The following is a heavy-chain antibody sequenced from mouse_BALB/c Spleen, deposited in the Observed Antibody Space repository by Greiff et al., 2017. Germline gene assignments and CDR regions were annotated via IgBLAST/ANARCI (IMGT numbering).Heavy chain of an antibody. Sequence: EVKLQESGPGLVKPSQSLSLTCTVTGYSITSDYAWNWIRQFPGNKLEWMGYISYSGSTSYNPSLKSRISITRDTSKNQFFLQLNSVTTEDTATYYCARDYYGSSPFAYWGQGTLVTVSA. V-gene: IGHV3-2*02. D-gene: IGHD1-1*01. CDR1: GYSITSDYA. CDR3: ARDYYGSSPFAY. CDR2: ISYSGST. J-gene: IGHJ3*01.